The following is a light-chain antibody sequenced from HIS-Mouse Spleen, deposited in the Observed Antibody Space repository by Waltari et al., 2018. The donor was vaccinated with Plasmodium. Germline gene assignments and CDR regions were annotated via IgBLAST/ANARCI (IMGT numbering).Light chain of an antibody. CDR3: QAWDSSTDYV. CDR2: QDS. Sequence: SYELTQPPSVSVSPGQTASITCSGDKLGDKYACWYKQKPGQSPVLVRYQDSKRPSGIPERFAGSNSGNTATLTISGTQAMDEADYYCQAWDSSTDYVFGTGTKVTVL. J-gene: IGLJ1*01. CDR1: KLGDKY. V-gene: IGLV3-1*01.